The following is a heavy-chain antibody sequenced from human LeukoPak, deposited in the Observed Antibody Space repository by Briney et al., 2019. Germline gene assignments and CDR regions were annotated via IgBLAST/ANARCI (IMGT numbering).Heavy chain of an antibody. J-gene: IGHJ4*02. V-gene: IGHV3-33*08. CDR2: IWNDGRNK. CDR3: ARDPYSSSSGSGDY. Sequence: GGSLRLSCEASGLFFSSYEMNWVRQAPGKGLVWVAGIWNDGRNKHYADSVKGRFTISRDNARNTLFLQMNSLRAEDTAVYYCARDPYSSSSGSGDYWGQGTLVTVSS. CDR1: GLFFSSYE. D-gene: IGHD6-13*01.